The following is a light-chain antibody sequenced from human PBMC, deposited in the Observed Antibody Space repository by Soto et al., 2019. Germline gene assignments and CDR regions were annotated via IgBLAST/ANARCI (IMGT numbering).Light chain of an antibody. CDR2: DAS. CDR3: QQRSIWPLT. Sequence: IVLTQSPATLSLSPVERATLSCRASQSVSSYLAWYQQKPGQAPRLLIYDASNRATGIPARFSGSGSGTDFTLTISSLEAEDFAVYYCQQRSIWPLTFGGGTKVDIK. J-gene: IGKJ4*01. CDR1: QSVSSY. V-gene: IGKV3-11*01.